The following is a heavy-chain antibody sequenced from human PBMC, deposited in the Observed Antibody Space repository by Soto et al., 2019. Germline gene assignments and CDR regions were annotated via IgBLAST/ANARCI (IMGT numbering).Heavy chain of an antibody. Sequence: VQLVESGGGVVQPGRSLRLSCAASGFTFSDYAMHWVRQAPGKGLEWVAVVSHDGRNTHYADSVKGRFTISRDSSKNTVSVEMTSLRAEHTAVYYGAKGGREWLVTSDFNYCGQGAMVTVSS. CDR3: AKGGREWLVTSDFNY. CDR1: GFTFSDYA. D-gene: IGHD6-19*01. J-gene: IGHJ4*02. V-gene: IGHV3-30*18. CDR2: VSHDGRNT.